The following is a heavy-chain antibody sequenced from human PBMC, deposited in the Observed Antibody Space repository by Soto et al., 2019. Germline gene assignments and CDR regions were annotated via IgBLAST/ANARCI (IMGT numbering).Heavy chain of an antibody. CDR1: GFSLSTPGVG. J-gene: IGHJ4*02. CDR2: IYWDDHK. CDR3: AHKRGSGSYYGDFDY. V-gene: IGHV2-5*02. D-gene: IGHD1-26*01. Sequence: QITLKESAPTLVKPTQTLTLTCSFSGFSLSTPGVGVGWIRQPPGKALEWLALIYWDDHKRYSPSLKSRLTITKDTSKNHVVLTMTNMSPVDTATYYCAHKRGSGSYYGDFDYWGQGTLVTVSS.